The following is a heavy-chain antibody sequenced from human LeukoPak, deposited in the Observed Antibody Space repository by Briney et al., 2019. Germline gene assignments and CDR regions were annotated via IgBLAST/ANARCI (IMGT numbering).Heavy chain of an antibody. CDR2: ISGSGGST. V-gene: IGHV3-23*01. D-gene: IGHD3-10*01. Sequence: GSLRLSCAASGFTFSSYAMSWVRQAPGKGLEWVSAISGSGGSTYYADSVKGRFTISRDNAKNSLYLQMNSLRAEDTAVFYCARNTITVYYYGMVVWGQCTTVTVSS. J-gene: IGHJ6*02. CDR1: GFTFSSYA. CDR3: ARNTITVYYYGMVV.